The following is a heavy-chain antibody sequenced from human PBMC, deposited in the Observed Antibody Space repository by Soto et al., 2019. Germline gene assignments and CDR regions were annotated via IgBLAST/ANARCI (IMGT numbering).Heavy chain of an antibody. CDR3: AREAV. CDR2: IKQDGSEQ. J-gene: IGHJ6*02. V-gene: IGHV3-7*05. Sequence: EVQLVESGGGLVQPGGSLRLSCAASGSTFSGYWMSWVRQAPGKGLEWVANIKQDGSEQFYVDSVEGRFTISRDNAKNSLYLQMNSLRAEDTAVYYCAREAVWGQGTTVTVSS. CDR1: GSTFSGYW.